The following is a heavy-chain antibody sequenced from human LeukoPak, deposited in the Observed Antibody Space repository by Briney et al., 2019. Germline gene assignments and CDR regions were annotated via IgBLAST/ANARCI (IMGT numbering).Heavy chain of an antibody. V-gene: IGHV3-48*02. CDR2: ISSISSII. CDR1: GFTFNSFS. D-gene: IGHD1-26*01. Sequence: GGSLRLSCADSGFTFNSFSMNWVRQAPGKGLEWVSYISSISSIIYYAGSVKGRFTISRDNAKNSLYLQMNSLRDEDTAVYYCARDLHSGAYTFDSWGQGTLVTVSS. J-gene: IGHJ4*02. CDR3: ARDLHSGAYTFDS.